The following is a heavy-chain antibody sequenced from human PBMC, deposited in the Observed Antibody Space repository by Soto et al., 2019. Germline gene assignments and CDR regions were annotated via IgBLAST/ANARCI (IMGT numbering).Heavy chain of an antibody. CDR1: GGTFSSYT. Sequence: QVQLVQSGAEVKKPGSSVKVSCKASGGTFSSYTISWVRQAPGQGLEWMGRIIPILGIANYAQKFQGRVTITADKSTSTAYMELSSLRSEDTAVYYCARERGGYQIDCLDYWGQGTLVTVSS. D-gene: IGHD5-12*01. J-gene: IGHJ4*02. CDR3: ARERGGYQIDCLDY. CDR2: IIPILGIA. V-gene: IGHV1-69*08.